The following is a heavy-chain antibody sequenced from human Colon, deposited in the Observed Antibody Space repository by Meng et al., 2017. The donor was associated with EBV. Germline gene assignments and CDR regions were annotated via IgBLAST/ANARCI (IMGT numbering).Heavy chain of an antibody. CDR1: GDSITSGDYS. D-gene: IGHD3-10*01. V-gene: IGHV4-30-2*01. Sequence: QVKLQEPGSGLVRPSQTLSLTCAVSGDSITSGDYSWTWIRQPPGKGLEWIGYIYHGVNIYYTPSLRRRVTISVDKSRNQFSLKLTSVSAADTAVYYCVRDTRRGGGWFDPWGQGTLVTVSS. CDR2: IYHGVNI. CDR3: VRDTRRGGGWFDP. J-gene: IGHJ5*02.